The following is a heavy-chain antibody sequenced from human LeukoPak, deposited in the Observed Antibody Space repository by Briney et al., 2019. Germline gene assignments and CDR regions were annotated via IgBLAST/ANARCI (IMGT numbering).Heavy chain of an antibody. Sequence: SVTVSCKASGYTFTGYYMHWVRQAPGQGLEWMGQIIPIYGAANYAHRFQDRVTITSDESTSTASMELTSLRSEDTAMYYCAREGRLYDSGGYSVFAAFDIWGQGTMVTVSS. CDR1: GYTFTGYY. CDR2: IIPIYGAA. D-gene: IGHD3-22*01. V-gene: IGHV1-69*13. CDR3: AREGRLYDSGGYSVFAAFDI. J-gene: IGHJ3*02.